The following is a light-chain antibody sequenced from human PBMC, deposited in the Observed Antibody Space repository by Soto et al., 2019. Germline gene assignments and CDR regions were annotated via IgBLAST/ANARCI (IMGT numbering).Light chain of an antibody. CDR3: QQYDGSPRT. CDR2: STS. V-gene: IGKV3-20*01. CDR1: QTVSSSY. J-gene: IGKJ2*02. Sequence: EIVLTQSPGTLSLSPGERATLSCRASQTVSSSYLAWYQQKPGQAPRLLIYSTSSRATGIPDRFSGSGSGTDFTLTISRLEPEDFAVYYCQQYDGSPRTFGQGTQLEIK.